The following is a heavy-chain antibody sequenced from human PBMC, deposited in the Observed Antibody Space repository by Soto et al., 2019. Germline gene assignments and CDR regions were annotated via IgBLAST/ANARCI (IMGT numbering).Heavy chain of an antibody. D-gene: IGHD2-21*01. CDR3: ARGGISHWAYFYYMDF. CDR2: INHLGSI. Sequence: SEILSHTCVVSGGSLIDYFWIWIRQPPGMALEWIGEINHLGSINYNPSLKSRVTMSVDTSKNQFSLTLNSVTAADTATYYCARGGISHWAYFYYMDFWDRGTTVTVSS. CDR1: GGSLIDYF. V-gene: IGHV4-34*01. J-gene: IGHJ6*03.